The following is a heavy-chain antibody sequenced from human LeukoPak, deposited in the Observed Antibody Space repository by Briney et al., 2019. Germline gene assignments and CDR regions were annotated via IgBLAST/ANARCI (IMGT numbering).Heavy chain of an antibody. D-gene: IGHD3-10*01. CDR2: MNPNSGNT. Sequence: ASVKVSCKASGYTFTSYDINWVRQATGQGLEWIGWMNPNSGNTGYAQKFQGRVTMTRNTSISTAYMELSSLRSEDTAVYYCARGHRGMVGYYYYYGMDVWGQGTTVTVSS. CDR1: GYTFTSYD. V-gene: IGHV1-8*01. CDR3: ARGHRGMVGYYYYYGMDV. J-gene: IGHJ6*02.